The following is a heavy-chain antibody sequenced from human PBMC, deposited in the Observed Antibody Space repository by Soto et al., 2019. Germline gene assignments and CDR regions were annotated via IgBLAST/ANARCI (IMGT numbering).Heavy chain of an antibody. CDR3: AKDGWVVPAAIHLDY. CDR2: ISXXGXXX. V-gene: IGHV3-30*18. J-gene: IGHJ4*02. CDR1: GFTLSSYG. Sequence: PGGSLRLSCAASGFTLSSYGMHWVRQAPGKGLEWVAVISXXGXXXXXADSVKGRFTISRDNSKNTLYLQMNSLRAEDTAVYYCAKDGWVVPAAIHLDYWGQGTLVTV. D-gene: IGHD2-2*01.